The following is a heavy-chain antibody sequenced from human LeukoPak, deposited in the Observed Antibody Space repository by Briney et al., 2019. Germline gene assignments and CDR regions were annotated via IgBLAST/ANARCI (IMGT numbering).Heavy chain of an antibody. CDR1: GGSFSDYY. Sequence: SETLSLTCALYGGSFSDYYWSWVRQPPGKGLEWIGEINHSGSTTYNPSLKSRVIISLDTSKNLFSLKLSSVTAADTAVYYCARRDYWGQGTLVTVSS. CDR2: INHSGST. V-gene: IGHV4-34*01. J-gene: IGHJ4*02. CDR3: ARRDY.